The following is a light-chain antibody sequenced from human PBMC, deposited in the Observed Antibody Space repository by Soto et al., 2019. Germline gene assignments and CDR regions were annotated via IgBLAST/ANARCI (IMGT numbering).Light chain of an antibody. CDR1: SSDVGAHNY. Sequence: QSALTQPPSASGSPGQSLTISCTGTSSDVGAHNYVSWYQQNPGKAPKLMLYDVNKRPSGVPDRFSGSKSGNTASLTVYGLPAEDEADYYCSSYAGGNNWVFGGGTKLTVL. V-gene: IGLV2-8*01. J-gene: IGLJ3*02. CDR3: SSYAGGNNWV. CDR2: DVN.